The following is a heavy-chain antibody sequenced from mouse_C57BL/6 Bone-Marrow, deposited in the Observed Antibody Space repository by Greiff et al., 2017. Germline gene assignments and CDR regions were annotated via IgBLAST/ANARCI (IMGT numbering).Heavy chain of an antibody. CDR3: ARHWGLLLFAY. D-gene: IGHD2-3*01. Sequence: EVQLVESGGGLVQPGESLKLSCESNEYEFPSHDMSWVRKTPEKRLELVAAINSAGGSTYYPATMERRVIISRDNTKKTLYLQMSSLRSEDTAMYYCARHWGLLLFAYWGQGTLVTVSA. V-gene: IGHV5-2*01. CDR2: INSAGGST. CDR1: EYEFPSHD. J-gene: IGHJ3*01.